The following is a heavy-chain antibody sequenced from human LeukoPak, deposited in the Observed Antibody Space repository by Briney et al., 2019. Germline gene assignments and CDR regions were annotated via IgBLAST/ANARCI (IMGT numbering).Heavy chain of an antibody. J-gene: IGHJ4*02. Sequence: ASVKVSCKASGYTFTSYDINWVRQATGQGLEWMGWMNPNSGNTGYAQKFQGRVTMTRNTSTSTAYMELSSLRSEDTAVYYCAKGQVTTEGFSFIDYWGQGTLVTVSS. CDR2: MNPNSGNT. V-gene: IGHV1-8*01. CDR3: AKGQVTTEGFSFIDY. D-gene: IGHD4-11*01. CDR1: GYTFTSYD.